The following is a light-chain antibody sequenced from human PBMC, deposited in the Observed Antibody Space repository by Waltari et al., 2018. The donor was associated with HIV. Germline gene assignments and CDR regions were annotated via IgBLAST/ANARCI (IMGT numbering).Light chain of an antibody. CDR2: GNT. J-gene: IGLJ2*01. V-gene: IGLV1-40*01. CDR3: QSYDNSLNAVV. Sequence: QSVLTQPPSVSGAPGQRVIISCTGSSSNIGASKDCHWYQQLPGAVPKVLIYGNTNRPSGVPDRFSGSKSGASASLAIAGLQTDDEADYYCQSYDNSLNAVVFGGGTRLTVL. CDR1: SSNIGASKD.